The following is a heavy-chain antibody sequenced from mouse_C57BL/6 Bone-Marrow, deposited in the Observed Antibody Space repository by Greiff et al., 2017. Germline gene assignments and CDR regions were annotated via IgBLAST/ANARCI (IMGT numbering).Heavy chain of an antibody. J-gene: IGHJ1*03. CDR1: GYTFTSYG. Sequence: VKLMESGAELARPGASVKLSCKASGYTFTSYGISWVKQRTGQGLEWIGEIYPRSGNTYYNEKFKGKATLTADKSSSTAYMELRSLTSEDSAVYFCARGGTTVVAEYFDVWGTGTTVTVSS. V-gene: IGHV1-81*01. D-gene: IGHD1-1*01. CDR3: ARGGTTVVAEYFDV. CDR2: IYPRSGNT.